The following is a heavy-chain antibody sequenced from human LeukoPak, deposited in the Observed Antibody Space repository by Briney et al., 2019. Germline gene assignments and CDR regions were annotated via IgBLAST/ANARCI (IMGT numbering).Heavy chain of an antibody. D-gene: IGHD2-15*01. CDR3: ARLYCSGGSCSDY. J-gene: IGHJ4*02. V-gene: IGHV3-74*01. Sequence: PGGSLRLSCAASGFTFSRYWMHWVRQAPGKGLVWVSRIDSDGSSTGYADSVEGRFTISRDNAKNTLYLQMNSLRVEDTAVYYCARLYCSGGSCSDYWGQGTLVTVSS. CDR2: IDSDGSST. CDR1: GFTFSRYW.